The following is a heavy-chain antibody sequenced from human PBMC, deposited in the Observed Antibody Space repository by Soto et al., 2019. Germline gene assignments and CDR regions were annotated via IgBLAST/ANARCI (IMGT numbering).Heavy chain of an antibody. V-gene: IGHV1-18*01. J-gene: IGHJ4*02. CDR1: GYTFTNYD. Sequence: ASVKVSCKASGYTFTNYDINWVRQAPGQGLEWMGWISTYTGNTNYAQKLQGRVTMTTDTSTSTAYMELRSLTSDDTAVYYCARERGGYKHFDYWGQGALVTVSS. D-gene: IGHD1-26*01. CDR3: ARERGGYKHFDY. CDR2: ISTYTGNT.